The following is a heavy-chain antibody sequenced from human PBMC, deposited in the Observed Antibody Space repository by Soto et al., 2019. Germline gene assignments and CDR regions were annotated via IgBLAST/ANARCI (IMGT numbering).Heavy chain of an antibody. J-gene: IGHJ5*02. CDR1: GGSISTYY. D-gene: IGHD3-9*01. CDR2: IYYSGST. CDR3: ARDRLANWFDP. Sequence: QVQLQESGPGLVKPSETLSLTCTVSGGSISTYYWSWIRQPPGKGLEWIGCIYYSGSTNYNPSLKSRVTISLDTSKNQFSLKLSSVTAADTAVYYCARDRLANWFDPWGQGTLVTVSS. V-gene: IGHV4-59*01.